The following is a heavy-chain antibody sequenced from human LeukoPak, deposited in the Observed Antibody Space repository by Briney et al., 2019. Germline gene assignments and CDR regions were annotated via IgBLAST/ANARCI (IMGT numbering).Heavy chain of an antibody. D-gene: IGHD3-9*01. J-gene: IGHJ4*02. V-gene: IGHV3-15*01. Sequence: GGSLRLSCAASGFTFSNAWMSWVRQAPGKGLEWVGRIKSKTDGGTTDYAAPVKGRFTISRDDSKNTLYLQMNSLKTEDTAVYYCTTFTYYDILTGYFDYWGQGTLVTVSS. CDR2: IKSKTDGGTT. CDR1: GFTFSNAW. CDR3: TTFTYYDILTGYFDY.